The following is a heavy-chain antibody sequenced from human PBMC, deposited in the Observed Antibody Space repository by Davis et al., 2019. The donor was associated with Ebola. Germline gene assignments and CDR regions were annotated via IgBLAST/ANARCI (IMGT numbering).Heavy chain of an antibody. CDR3: ARVEGTTVTGYYFDY. CDR2: INPSGGST. D-gene: IGHD4-17*01. CDR1: GYTFTSYY. V-gene: IGHV1-46*01. J-gene: IGHJ4*02. Sequence: ASVKVSCKASGYTFTSYYMHWVRQAPGQGLEWMGIINPSGGSTSYAQKFQGRVTMTRDTSTSTVYMELSSLRSEDTAVYYCARVEGTTVTGYYFDYWGQGTLVTVSS.